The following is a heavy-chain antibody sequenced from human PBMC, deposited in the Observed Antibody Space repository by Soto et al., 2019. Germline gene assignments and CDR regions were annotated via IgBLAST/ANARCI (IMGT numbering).Heavy chain of an antibody. CDR1: GFTFSSYA. Sequence: GGSLRLSCAASGFTFSSYAMSWVRQAPGKGLEWVSAISGSGGSTYYADSVKGRFTISRDNSKNTLYLQMNSLRAEDTAVYYCAKASTGTIFGVETQFDYWGQGTLVTVSS. CDR2: ISGSGGST. D-gene: IGHD3-3*01. J-gene: IGHJ4*02. CDR3: AKASTGTIFGVETQFDY. V-gene: IGHV3-23*01.